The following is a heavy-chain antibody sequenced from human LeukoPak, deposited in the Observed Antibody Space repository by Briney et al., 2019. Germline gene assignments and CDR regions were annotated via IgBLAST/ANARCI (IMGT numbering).Heavy chain of an antibody. D-gene: IGHD3-10*01. CDR1: GGSFSGYY. CDR2: INHSGST. V-gene: IGHV4-34*01. Sequence: PSETLSLTCAVYGGSFSGYYWSWIRQPPGKGLEWIGEINHSGSTNYNPSLKSRVTISVDTSKNQFSLKLSSVTAADTAVYYCARVKYSSGSYSFDYWGQGTLVTVSS. J-gene: IGHJ4*02. CDR3: ARVKYSSGSYSFDY.